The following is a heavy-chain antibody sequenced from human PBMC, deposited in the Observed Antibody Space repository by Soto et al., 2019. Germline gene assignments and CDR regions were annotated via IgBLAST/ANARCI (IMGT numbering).Heavy chain of an antibody. CDR1: ADSSTISNSY. D-gene: IGHD1-1*01. J-gene: IGHJ4*02. V-gene: IGHV4-39*01. Sequence: PSETLSLPCTVSADSSTISNSYWGWLRQPPGKGLQWIGSSSYNGGTFYNPSLKGRVAISVDTSKKQSSLQVTSVTAADTAVYYCARHRIEVVWRGFDFWGQGSPVTVSS. CDR2: SSYNGGT. CDR3: ARHRIEVVWRGFDF.